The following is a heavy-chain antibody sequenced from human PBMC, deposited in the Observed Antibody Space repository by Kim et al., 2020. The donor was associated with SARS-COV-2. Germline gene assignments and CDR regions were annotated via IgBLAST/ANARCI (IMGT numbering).Heavy chain of an antibody. V-gene: IGHV3-7*01. Sequence: GGSLRLSCAASGFTFSSYWMSWVRQAPGKGLEWVANIKQDGSEKYYVDSVKGRFTISRDNAKNSLYLQMNSLRAEDTAVYYCARDRGIAAAGFYYYGMDVWGQGTTVTVSS. CDR1: GFTFSSYW. D-gene: IGHD6-13*01. CDR2: IKQDGSEK. CDR3: ARDRGIAAAGFYYYGMDV. J-gene: IGHJ6*02.